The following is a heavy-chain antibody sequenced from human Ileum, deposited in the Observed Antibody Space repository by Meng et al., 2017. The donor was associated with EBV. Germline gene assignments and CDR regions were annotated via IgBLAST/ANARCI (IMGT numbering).Heavy chain of an antibody. Sequence: GQLQESGPGLVKPSGTLSLTCAVSGGSVSSGNWWSWVRQSPGKGLEWIGEIYQSGSTNYNPSLESRVIISLDKSENQLSLRLTSVTAADTAVYYCAREGGSFDILTGYDIWGQGTLVTVSS. J-gene: IGHJ4*02. CDR2: IYQSGST. D-gene: IGHD3-9*01. CDR3: AREGGSFDILTGYDI. V-gene: IGHV4-4*02. CDR1: GGSVSSGNW.